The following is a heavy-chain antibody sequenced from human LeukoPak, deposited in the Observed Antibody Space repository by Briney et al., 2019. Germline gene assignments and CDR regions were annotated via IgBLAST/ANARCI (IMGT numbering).Heavy chain of an antibody. Sequence: ASVKVSCKVSGYTLTELSMHWVRQAPGKGLEWMGRFDPEDGETIYAQKFQGRVTMTADTSTDTVYMELSSLKSEDTAVYYCATEGKMVRGVYTDYWGQGTLVTVSS. V-gene: IGHV1-24*01. CDR3: ATEGKMVRGVYTDY. D-gene: IGHD3-10*01. CDR1: GYTLTELS. J-gene: IGHJ4*02. CDR2: FDPEDGET.